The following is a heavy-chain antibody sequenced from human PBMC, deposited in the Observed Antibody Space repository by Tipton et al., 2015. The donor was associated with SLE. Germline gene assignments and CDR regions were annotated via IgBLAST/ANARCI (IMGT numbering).Heavy chain of an antibody. Sequence: QLVQSGAEVKKPGASVKVSCKASGYSFTSYGITWVRQAPGQGLEWMGWISTYNGNTNSAQKFQGRATMTTDTSTNTAYMELRNLGSDDTAMYYCARDRGASSGGWFVGAIGYWGQGTLVTFSS. J-gene: IGHJ4*02. CDR3: ARDRGASSGGWFVGAIGY. V-gene: IGHV1-18*01. D-gene: IGHD2-15*01. CDR1: GYSFTSYG. CDR2: ISTYNGNT.